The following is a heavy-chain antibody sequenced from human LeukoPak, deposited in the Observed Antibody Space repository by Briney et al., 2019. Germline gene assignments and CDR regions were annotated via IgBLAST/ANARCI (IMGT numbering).Heavy chain of an antibody. CDR2: IGTAGDT. J-gene: IGHJ4*02. CDR1: GFTLSSYD. D-gene: IGHD3-22*01. CDR3: ARGDSSGTFDY. Sequence: GGSLRLSCAASGFTLSSYDMHWVRQATGKGLEWVSAIGTAGDTYYPGSVKGRFTISRENAKNSLYLQMNSLRAGDTAVYYCARGDSSGTFDYWGQGTLVTVSS. V-gene: IGHV3-13*01.